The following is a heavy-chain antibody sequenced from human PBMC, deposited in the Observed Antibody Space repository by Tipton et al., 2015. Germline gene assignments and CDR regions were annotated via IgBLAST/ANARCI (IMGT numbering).Heavy chain of an antibody. CDR2: IHHGGST. J-gene: IGHJ4*02. CDR3: AREVWYYDSSGYDY. Sequence: LRLSCTVSGGSISSGDFYWSWVRQPPGKGLEWIGEIHHGGSTNYNPSLKSRVAMSVDTSKNQFSLHLSSVTAADTAVYYCAREVWYYDSSGYDYWGQGTLVTVSS. V-gene: IGHV4-30-4*01. D-gene: IGHD3-22*01. CDR1: GGSISSGDFY.